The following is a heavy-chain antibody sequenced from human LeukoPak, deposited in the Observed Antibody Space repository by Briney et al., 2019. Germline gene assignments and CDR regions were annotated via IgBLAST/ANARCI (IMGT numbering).Heavy chain of an antibody. CDR1: GGSISSYY. D-gene: IGHD7-27*01. Sequence: SETLSLTCTVSGGSISSYYWSWIRQPPRKGLEWIGYIYYSGSTNYNPSLKSRVTISVDTSKNQFSLKLSSVTAADTAVYYCARAINWGEVDYWGQGTLVTVSS. V-gene: IGHV4-59*01. CDR3: ARAINWGEVDY. CDR2: IYYSGST. J-gene: IGHJ4*02.